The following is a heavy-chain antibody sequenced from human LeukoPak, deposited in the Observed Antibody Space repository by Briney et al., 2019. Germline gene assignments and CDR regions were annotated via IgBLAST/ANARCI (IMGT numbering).Heavy chain of an antibody. CDR1: GGSISSYY. V-gene: IGHV4-59*01. J-gene: IGHJ4*02. Sequence: SETLSLTCTVSGGSISSYYWSWIRQPPGKGLEWIGYIYYSGSTNYNPSLKSRVTISVDTSKSQFSLKLSSVTAADTAVYYCARGGGGDYRGAFDYWGQGTLVTVSS. CDR2: IYYSGST. CDR3: ARGGGGDYRGAFDY. D-gene: IGHD2-21*02.